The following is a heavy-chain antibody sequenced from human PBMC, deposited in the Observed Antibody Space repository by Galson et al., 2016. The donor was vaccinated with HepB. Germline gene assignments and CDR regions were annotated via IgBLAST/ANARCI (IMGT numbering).Heavy chain of an antibody. CDR1: GFTFNIYA. V-gene: IGHV3-23*01. CDR3: AKGLYGDYSYFDD. J-gene: IGHJ4*02. D-gene: IGHD4-17*01. Sequence: SLRLSCAASGFTFNIYAMSWVRQAPGKGLEWVAAIAGSGAPTNYADSVKGRFTISRDNSKNTLYLQMHSLRAEDTAVYYCAKGLYGDYSYFDDWGQGTLVTVSS. CDR2: IAGSGAPT.